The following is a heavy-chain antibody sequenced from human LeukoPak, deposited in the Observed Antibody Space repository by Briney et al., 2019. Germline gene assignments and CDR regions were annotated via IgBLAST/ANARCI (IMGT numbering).Heavy chain of an antibody. CDR2: IIPIFGTP. CDR3: ARGSGGSFHSGIHY. Sequence: GTSVKVSCKASGGTFSSYAISWVRQAPGQGLEWMGGIIPIFGTPNYAQKFQGRVTITADESTSTAYMELSSLRSEDTAVYYCARGSGGSFHSGIHYWGQGTLVTVSS. J-gene: IGHJ4*02. CDR1: GGTFSSYA. V-gene: IGHV1-69*01. D-gene: IGHD1-26*01.